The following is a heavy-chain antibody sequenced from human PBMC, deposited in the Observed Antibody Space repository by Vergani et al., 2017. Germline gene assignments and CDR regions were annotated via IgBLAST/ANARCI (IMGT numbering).Heavy chain of an antibody. V-gene: IGHV3-21*01. CDR3: ARARYGGNPDY. CDR2: ISSSSSYI. D-gene: IGHD4-23*01. J-gene: IGHJ4*02. CDR1: GFTFSSYS. Sequence: EVQLVESGGGLVKPGGSLRLSCAASGFTFSSYSMNWVRQAPGKGLEWVSSISSSSSYIYYADSVKVRFTISRDNDKNSLYLQMNSLRAEDTAVYYCARARYGGNPDYWGQGTLVTVSS.